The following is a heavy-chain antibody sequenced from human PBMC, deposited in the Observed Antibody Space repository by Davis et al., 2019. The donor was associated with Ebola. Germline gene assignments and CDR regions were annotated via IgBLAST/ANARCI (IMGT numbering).Heavy chain of an antibody. CDR3: ARGGPATTYYYYGMDV. J-gene: IGHJ6*02. D-gene: IGHD1-26*01. CDR2: IIPIFGTA. V-gene: IGHV1-69*06. CDR1: GYTFTGFY. Sequence: SVKVSCKASGYTFTGFYIHWARQAPGQGLEWMGGIIPIFGTANYAQKFQGRVTITADKSTSTAYMELSSLRSEDTAVYYCARGGPATTYYYYGMDVWGQGTTVTVSS.